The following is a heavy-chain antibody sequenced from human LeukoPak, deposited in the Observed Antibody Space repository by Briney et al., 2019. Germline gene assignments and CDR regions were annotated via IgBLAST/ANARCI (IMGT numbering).Heavy chain of an antibody. Sequence: GGSLRLSCAASGFTFDDYAMHWVRQAPGKGLEWVSGISWNSGSIGYADSVKGRFTISRDNAKNSLYLQMNSLRAEDTAVYYCARDSPLYYDILTALLDYWGQGTLVTVSS. J-gene: IGHJ4*02. CDR3: ARDSPLYYDILTALLDY. D-gene: IGHD3-9*01. CDR1: GFTFDDYA. CDR2: ISWNSGSI. V-gene: IGHV3-9*01.